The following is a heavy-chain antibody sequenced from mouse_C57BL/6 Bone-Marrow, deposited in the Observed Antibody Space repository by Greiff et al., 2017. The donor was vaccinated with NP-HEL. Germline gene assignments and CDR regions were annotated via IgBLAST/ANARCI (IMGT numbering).Heavy chain of an antibody. CDR2: IYPRSGNT. J-gene: IGHJ4*01. CDR3: ARGRSYYAMDY. D-gene: IGHD1-1*01. V-gene: IGHV1-81*01. CDR1: GYTFTSYG. Sequence: LQESGAELARPGASVKLSCKASGYTFTSYGISWVKQRTGQGLEWIGEIYPRSGNTYYNEKFKGKATLTADKSSSTAYMELRSLTSEDSAVYFCARGRSYYAMDYWGQGTSVTVSS.